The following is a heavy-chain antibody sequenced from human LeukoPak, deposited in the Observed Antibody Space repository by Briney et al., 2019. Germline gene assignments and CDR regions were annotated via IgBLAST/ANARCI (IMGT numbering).Heavy chain of an antibody. CDR3: VRVDTSGYYYELSFDY. CDR1: GFTFSSYG. D-gene: IGHD3-22*01. CDR2: TKKDGSEK. J-gene: IGHJ4*02. Sequence: PGGSLRLSCAASGFTFSSYGMSWVRQAPGKGLEWVANTKKDGSEKEYVDSVKGRFTISRDNAKNSLYLQMNSLRVEDTAVYYCVRVDTSGYYYELSFDYWGQGTPVTVSS. V-gene: IGHV3-7*01.